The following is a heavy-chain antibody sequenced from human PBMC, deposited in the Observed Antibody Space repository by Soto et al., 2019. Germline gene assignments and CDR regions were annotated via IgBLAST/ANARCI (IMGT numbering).Heavy chain of an antibody. Sequence: SETLSFTGPVSGGPISGGRLYCSWIPPRTGKGLESIRFLCYSGTTYYNPSLKSRLTILVVTYRHQLSVILSSVTAADTAVYYCARSIDPWGQGTLVTVSS. V-gene: IGHV4-31*03. J-gene: IGHJ5*02. CDR3: ARSIDP. CDR1: GGPISGGRLY. CDR2: LCYSGTT.